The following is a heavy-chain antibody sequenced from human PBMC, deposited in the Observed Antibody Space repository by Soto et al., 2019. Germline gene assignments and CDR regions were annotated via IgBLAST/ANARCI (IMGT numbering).Heavy chain of an antibody. D-gene: IGHD4-17*01. CDR3: ARDTTVVTPSYFDY. J-gene: IGHJ4*02. V-gene: IGHV1-69*13. CDR2: IIPIFGTA. CDR1: GGTFSSYA. Sequence: GASVKVSCKASGGTFSSYAISWVRQAPGQGLEWMGGIIPIFGTANYAQKFQGRVTITADESTSTAYMELSSLRSEDTAVYYCARDTTVVTPSYFDYWGQGTLVTVSS.